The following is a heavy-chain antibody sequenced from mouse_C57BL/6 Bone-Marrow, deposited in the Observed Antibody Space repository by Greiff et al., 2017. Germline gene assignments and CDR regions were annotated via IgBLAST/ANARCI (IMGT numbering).Heavy chain of an antibody. V-gene: IGHV1-15*01. CDR3: TRSGPPMDY. CDR1: GYTFTDYE. J-gene: IGHJ4*01. CDR2: IDPETGGT. Sequence: QVQLKQSGAELVRPGASVTLSCKASGYTFTDYEMHWVKQTPVHGLEWIGAIDPETGGTAYNQKFKGKAILTADKSSSTAYMELRSLTSEDSAVYYCTRSGPPMDYWGQGTSVTVSS. D-gene: IGHD3-2*02.